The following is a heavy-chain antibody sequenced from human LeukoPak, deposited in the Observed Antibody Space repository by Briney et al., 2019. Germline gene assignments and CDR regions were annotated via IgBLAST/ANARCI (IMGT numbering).Heavy chain of an antibody. J-gene: IGHJ4*02. CDR1: GFTFSGFA. V-gene: IGHV3-30*02. CDR2: IRYDGSNE. D-gene: IGHD2-21*02. CDR3: AKGPPIVVVTASLDY. Sequence: GSLRLSCAASGFTFSGFAMSWIRQAPGKGLEWVALIRYDGSNEYYSDSVKGRFTISRDNSKNTLYLQMHSLRVEDTAVYYCAKGPPIVVVTASLDYWGQGTLVTVSS.